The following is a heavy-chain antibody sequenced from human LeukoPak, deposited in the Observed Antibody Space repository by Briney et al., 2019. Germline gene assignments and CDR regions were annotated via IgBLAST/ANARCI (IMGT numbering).Heavy chain of an antibody. V-gene: IGHV4-39*07. CDR3: ARDSYYGSGSHSLGLGY. CDR2: MYYSGST. J-gene: IGHJ4*02. CDR1: GGSISSTSYY. Sequence: PSETLSLTCTVSGGSISSTSYYWGWIRQPPGKGLEWIGTMYYSGSTYYNPSLKSRVTISVDTSKNQFSLKLTSVTAADTAVYYCARDSYYGSGSHSLGLGYWGQGTLVTVSS. D-gene: IGHD3-10*01.